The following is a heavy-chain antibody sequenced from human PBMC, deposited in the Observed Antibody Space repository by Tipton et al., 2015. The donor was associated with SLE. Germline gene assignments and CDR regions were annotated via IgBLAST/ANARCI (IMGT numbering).Heavy chain of an antibody. D-gene: IGHD6-13*01. CDR2: ISSSGSTI. J-gene: IGHJ4*02. CDR1: GFTFSDYY. V-gene: IGHV3-11*01. Sequence: SLRLSCAASGFTFSDYYMSWIRQAPGKGLEWVSYISSSGSTIYYADSVKGRFTISRDNAKNSLYLQMNSLRAEDTALYYCAKDKAAANPDYFDYWGQGTLVTVSS. CDR3: AKDKAAANPDYFDY.